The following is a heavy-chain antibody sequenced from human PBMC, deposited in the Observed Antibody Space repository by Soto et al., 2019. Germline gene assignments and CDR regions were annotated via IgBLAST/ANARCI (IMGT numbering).Heavy chain of an antibody. J-gene: IGHJ5*02. V-gene: IGHV4-38-2*02. Sequence: SETLSLTCAVSGHSISSGYYWGWIRQPPGKGLEWIGSIYHSGSTYYNPSLKSRVTISVDTSKNQFSLKLSSVTAADTAVYYCARETLYSSSWSVLWFDPWGRGTLVTVSS. CDR1: GHSISSGYY. CDR3: ARETLYSSSWSVLWFDP. CDR2: IYHSGST. D-gene: IGHD6-13*01.